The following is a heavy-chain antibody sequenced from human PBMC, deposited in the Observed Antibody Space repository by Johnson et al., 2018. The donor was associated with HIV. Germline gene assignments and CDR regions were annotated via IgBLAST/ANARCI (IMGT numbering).Heavy chain of an antibody. CDR2: ISYDGKNK. CDR1: GFTFSSYA. V-gene: IGHV3-30*03. CDR3: ARGRKDIEAADGLDNDAFDV. Sequence: QVQLVESGGGLVQPGGSLRLSCAASGFTFSSYAMHWVRQAPGKGLEWVAVISYDGKNKYYGDYVKGRFTISKDISKNTLYLQMDSLRPEDTAVYYCARGRKDIEAADGLDNDAFDVWGQGTTVTASS. D-gene: IGHD5-12*01. J-gene: IGHJ3*01.